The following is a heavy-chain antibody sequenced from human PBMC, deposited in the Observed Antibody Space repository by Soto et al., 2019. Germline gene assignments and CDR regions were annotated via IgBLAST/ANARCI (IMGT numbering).Heavy chain of an antibody. J-gene: IGHJ6*02. CDR3: AKGIAARPLYGMDA. V-gene: IGHV3-9*01. D-gene: IGHD6-6*01. Sequence: EVQLVESGGGLVQPGRSLRLSCAASGFTFDDHAMHWVRQAPGKGLEWVSGISWNSGSIGYADSVKGRFTISRDNAKNSLYLIMNSLRAEDTALYYCAKGIAARPLYGMDAWGQGTTVTVSS. CDR1: GFTFDDHA. CDR2: ISWNSGSI.